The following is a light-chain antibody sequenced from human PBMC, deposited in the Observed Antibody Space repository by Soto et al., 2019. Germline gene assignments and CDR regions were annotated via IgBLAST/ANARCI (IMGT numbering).Light chain of an antibody. J-gene: IGKJ1*01. CDR2: DAS. CDR1: QSVSNN. V-gene: IGKV3-15*01. Sequence: ILMTQSPATLSVSPGERATLSCRASQSVSNNLAWYQQKPGQAPRLLIYDASTSATGIPARFSGSGSGTEFTRTISGLQSEDVAVYYCQQYNNGPPWTFGQGTKVEIK. CDR3: QQYNNGPPWT.